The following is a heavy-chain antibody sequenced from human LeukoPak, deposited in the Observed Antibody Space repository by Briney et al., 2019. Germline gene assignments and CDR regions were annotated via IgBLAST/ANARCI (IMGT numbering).Heavy chain of an antibody. D-gene: IGHD3-9*01. CDR3: ARLPLGALGDFLTFDL. J-gene: IGHJ4*02. CDR2: IYYSGST. Sequence: PSETLSLTCTVSGGSISSSSYYWGWIRQPPGKGLEWIGSIYYSGSTYYNPSLKSRVTISVDTSKNQFSLNLNSVTAADTAVYFCARLPLGALGDFLTFDLWGQGNLVTVSS. CDR1: GGSISSSSYY. V-gene: IGHV4-39*07.